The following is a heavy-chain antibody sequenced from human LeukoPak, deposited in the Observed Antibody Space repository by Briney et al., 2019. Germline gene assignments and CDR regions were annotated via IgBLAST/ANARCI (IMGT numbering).Heavy chain of an antibody. V-gene: IGHV1-18*04. CDR3: ARDRRDNRNGDAFDI. J-gene: IGHJ3*02. CDR2: ISPYRGDT. Sequence: ASVKVSCKASGYTFTDYYMHWVRQAPGQGLEWMGWISPYRGDTNYARKFQATVTMTTDTSTSTAYMELRGLTTDDTAVYYCARDRRDNRNGDAFDIWGQGTMVTVSS. CDR1: GYTFTDYY. D-gene: IGHD1-1*01.